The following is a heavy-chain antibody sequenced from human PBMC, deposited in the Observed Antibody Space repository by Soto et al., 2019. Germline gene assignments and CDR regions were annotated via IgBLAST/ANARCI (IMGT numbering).Heavy chain of an antibody. Sequence: SETLSLTCAVYGGSFSGYYWSWIRQPPGKGLEWIGEINHSGSTNYNPSLKSRVTISVDTSKTQFSLKLSSVTAADTAGYYCARGRVVAGGESSRWYSYYNGRDGWDQGTTVTVSS. CDR3: ARGRVVAGGESSRWYSYYNGRDG. J-gene: IGHJ6*02. V-gene: IGHV4-34*01. CDR2: INHSGST. CDR1: GGSFSGYY. D-gene: IGHD6-13*01.